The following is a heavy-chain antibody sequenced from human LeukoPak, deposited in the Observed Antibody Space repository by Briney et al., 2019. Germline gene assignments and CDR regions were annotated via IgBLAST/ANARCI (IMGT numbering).Heavy chain of an antibody. D-gene: IGHD3-22*01. CDR1: DDSITMYY. V-gene: IGHV4-59*01. Sequence: SETLSLTCTVSDDSITMYYWSWLRQPPGKGLEWIGYIYYSGSTNYNPSLKSRVTISVDTSKNQFSLKLSSVTAADTAMYYCARAGYYDSSGYPPFDYWGQGTLVTVSS. J-gene: IGHJ4*02. CDR2: IYYSGST. CDR3: ARAGYYDSSGYPPFDY.